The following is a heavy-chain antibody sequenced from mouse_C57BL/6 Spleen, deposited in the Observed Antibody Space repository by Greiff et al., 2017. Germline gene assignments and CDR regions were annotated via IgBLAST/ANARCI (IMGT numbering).Heavy chain of an antibody. J-gene: IGHJ4*01. D-gene: IGHD2-14*01. V-gene: IGHV1-80*01. CDR1: GYAFSSYW. CDR2: IYPGDGAT. Sequence: QVQLQQSGAELVKPGASVKISCKASGYAFSSYWMNWVKQRPGKGLEWIGQIYPGDGATNYNGKFKGKATLTADNSSSTAYIQLSSLASEDSAVFFYAGEIIGTDYYALDYWGQGTSLTVSS. CDR3: AGEIIGTDYYALDY.